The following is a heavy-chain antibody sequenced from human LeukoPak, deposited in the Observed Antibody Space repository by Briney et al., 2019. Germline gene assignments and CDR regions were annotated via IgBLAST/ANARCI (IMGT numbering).Heavy chain of an antibody. V-gene: IGHV4-59*01. CDR2: ISDSGDT. Sequence: SQTLSLTCTVSGASISSSYWSWIRQPPGKGLEWIGHISDSGDTDYNPSLKSRITISVDTPKKQFSLRLRSVTAADTALYYCARDAYYDSSGYFNDTFDIWGQGTMVTVSS. CDR1: GASISSSY. CDR3: ARDAYYDSSGYFNDTFDI. J-gene: IGHJ3*02. D-gene: IGHD3-22*01.